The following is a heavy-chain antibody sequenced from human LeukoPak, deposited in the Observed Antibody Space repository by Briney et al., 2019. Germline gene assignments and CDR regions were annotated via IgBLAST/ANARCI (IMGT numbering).Heavy chain of an antibody. CDR1: GFTFTNYW. CDR3: ARAPQSIDYGDYYYYGMDV. V-gene: IGHV3-48*01. CDR2: ISSSGSTI. Sequence: GGSLRLSCAASGFTFTNYWMHWVRQAPGKGLEWVSYISSSGSTIYYADSVKGRFTISRDNSKNTLYLQMNSLRAEDTAVYYCARAPQSIDYGDYYYYGMDVWGQGTTVTVSS. D-gene: IGHD4-17*01. J-gene: IGHJ6*02.